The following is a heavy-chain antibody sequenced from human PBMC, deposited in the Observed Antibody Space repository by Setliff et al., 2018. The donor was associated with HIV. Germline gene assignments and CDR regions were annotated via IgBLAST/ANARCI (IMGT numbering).Heavy chain of an antibody. CDR1: GYSFTTYW. D-gene: IGHD3-22*01. CDR3: VRAPNSPYYSNVWYADH. J-gene: IGHJ5*02. Sequence: GESLKISCKTSGYSFTTYWIGWVRQMPGKGLEWMAILYPGDSDTRYSPSFQSQVTVSADKSIGTAYLQWNSLKASDTALYFCVRAPNSPYYSNVWYADHWGQGTLVTVSS. V-gene: IGHV5-51*01. CDR2: LYPGDSDT.